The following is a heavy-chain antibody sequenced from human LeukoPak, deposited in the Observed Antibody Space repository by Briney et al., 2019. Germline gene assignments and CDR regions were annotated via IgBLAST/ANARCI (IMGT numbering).Heavy chain of an antibody. V-gene: IGHV5-51*01. J-gene: IGHJ4*02. CDR3: ARRGGGTDF. Sequence: GESLKISCKASGYTFTSQWIGWVRQVSGKGLEWVGLIHPGASDIRYSPSFEGRVTLSVDKSISTLYLQWASLQASDTAMYYCARRGGGTDFWGQGTLVTVYS. CDR2: IHPGASDI. D-gene: IGHD2-15*01. CDR1: GYTFTSQW.